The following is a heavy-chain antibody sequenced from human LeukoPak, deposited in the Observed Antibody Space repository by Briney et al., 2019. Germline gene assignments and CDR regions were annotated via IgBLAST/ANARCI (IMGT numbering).Heavy chain of an antibody. V-gene: IGHV4-59*12. CDR1: GGSISGYY. CDR3: ARGGSSGYAGGYYYYYYGMDV. Sequence: SETLSLTCTVSGGSISGYYWSWIRQPPGKGLEWLGYIYYSGTTYYNPSLTSRVTISVDTSKNQFSLKLSSVTAADTAVYYCARGGSSGYAGGYYYYYYGMDVWGQGTTVTVSS. CDR2: IYYSGTT. J-gene: IGHJ6*02. D-gene: IGHD5-12*01.